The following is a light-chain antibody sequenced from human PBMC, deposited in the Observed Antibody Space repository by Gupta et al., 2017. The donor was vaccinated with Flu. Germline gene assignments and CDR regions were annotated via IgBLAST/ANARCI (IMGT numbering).Light chain of an antibody. Sequence: EIVLTQSTGTLSLSPGERATLSCRASQSVTKNYLAWYLQKPGQAPRLLIYDASRRATGIPDRFSASGSGTDVTLTISRLEPEDFAVYYCQQHAHSPLTFGGGTKVEIK. CDR2: DAS. CDR3: QQHAHSPLT. CDR1: QSVTKNY. V-gene: IGKV3-20*01. J-gene: IGKJ4*01.